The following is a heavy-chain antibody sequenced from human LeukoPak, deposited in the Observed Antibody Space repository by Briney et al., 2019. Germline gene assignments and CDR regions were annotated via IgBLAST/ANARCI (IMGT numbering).Heavy chain of an antibody. D-gene: IGHD1-20*01. Sequence: PGGSLRLSCAASGFTFSRYWMSWVHQAPGKGLEWVANIKQDGSEKYYVDSVKGRFTISRDNAKNPLYLQMNSLRAEDTAVYYCARLLVYNSGGEAFDHWGQGTLVTVSS. CDR2: IKQDGSEK. J-gene: IGHJ4*02. V-gene: IGHV3-7*01. CDR3: ARLLVYNSGGEAFDH. CDR1: GFTFSRYW.